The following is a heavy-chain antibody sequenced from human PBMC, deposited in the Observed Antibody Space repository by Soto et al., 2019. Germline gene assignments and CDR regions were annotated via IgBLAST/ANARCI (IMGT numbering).Heavy chain of an antibody. CDR1: GFTFSIYA. CDR3: AREIRNAYNQRDGLF. Sequence: PGGSLRLSCSASGFTFSIYAMHWVRQAPGKGLEYVSSISTNGGSTDYADSVKGRFTISRDNSKNTLYLQMNSLRVEDTAVYYCAREIRNAYNQRDGLFWGQGTLVTVSS. D-gene: IGHD3-16*01. CDR2: ISTNGGST. J-gene: IGHJ4*02. V-gene: IGHV3-64*04.